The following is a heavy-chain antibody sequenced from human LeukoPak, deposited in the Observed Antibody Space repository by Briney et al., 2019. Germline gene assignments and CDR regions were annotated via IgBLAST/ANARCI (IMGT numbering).Heavy chain of an antibody. D-gene: IGHD2-2*01. Sequence: GASVKVSCKASGYTFTSYAMNWVRQAPGQGLEWMGWINTNTGNPTYAQGFTGRFVFSLDTSVSTAYLQISSLKAEDTAVYYCARRYCSSTSCYVRHNWFDPWGQGTLVTVSS. CDR3: ARRYCSSTSCYVRHNWFDP. V-gene: IGHV7-4-1*02. CDR2: INTNTGNP. CDR1: GYTFTSYA. J-gene: IGHJ5*02.